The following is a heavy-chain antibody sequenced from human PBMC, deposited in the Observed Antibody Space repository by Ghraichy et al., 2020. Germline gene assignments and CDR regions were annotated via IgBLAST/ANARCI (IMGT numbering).Heavy chain of an antibody. CDR2: IYYSGST. Sequence: SETLSLTCTVSGGSISSSSYYWGWIRQPPGKGLEWIGSIYYSGSTYYNPSLKSRVTISVDTSKNQFSLKLSSVTAADTAVYYCARRHQDIVVVEGMDVWGQETTVTVSS. D-gene: IGHD2-2*01. J-gene: IGHJ6*02. CDR3: ARRHQDIVVVEGMDV. V-gene: IGHV4-39*01. CDR1: GGSISSSSYY.